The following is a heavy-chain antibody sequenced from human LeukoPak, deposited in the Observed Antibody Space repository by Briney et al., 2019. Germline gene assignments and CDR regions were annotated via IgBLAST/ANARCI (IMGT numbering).Heavy chain of an antibody. CDR1: GFTFSSYA. Sequence: PGGSLRLSCAASGFTFSSYAMIWVRQAPGKGLEWVTAICGSGGSTYYADSVKGRFTISRDNSKNTLYLQMNSMRAEYTAVYYCAKAGDGSGSYWYYFDYWGQGTLVTVSS. D-gene: IGHD3-10*01. V-gene: IGHV3-23*01. CDR3: AKAGDGSGSYWYYFDY. CDR2: ICGSGGST. J-gene: IGHJ4*02.